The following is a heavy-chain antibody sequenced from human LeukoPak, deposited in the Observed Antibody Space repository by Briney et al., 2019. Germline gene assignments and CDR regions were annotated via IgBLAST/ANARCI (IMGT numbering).Heavy chain of an antibody. CDR1: GLPIADFA. J-gene: IGHJ4*02. Sequence: GGSLRLSCVASGLPIADFAMHWVRQAPGKGLECVSLINGDGDSTFSADSVKGRFSISRDNSQNSLSLEMNSLRTEDTAMYYCARESGKFDYWGQGSLVAVSS. CDR3: ARESGKFDY. V-gene: IGHV3-43*02. CDR2: INGDGDST.